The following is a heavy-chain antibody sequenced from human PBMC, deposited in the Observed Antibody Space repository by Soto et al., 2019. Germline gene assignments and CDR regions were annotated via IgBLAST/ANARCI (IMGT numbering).Heavy chain of an antibody. CDR1: GFTVTGYY. V-gene: IGHV1-2*02. D-gene: IGHD3-3*02. CDR2: INPNSGGT. CDR3: ARDRIFGVVIWFDP. J-gene: IGHJ5*02. Sequence: ASVEVSCKASGFTVTGYYMHCVRQAPGQVLEWMGWINPNSGGTNYAQKFQGRVTMTRDTSISTAYMELSRLRSDDTAVYYCARDRIFGVVIWFDPWGQGTLVTVSS.